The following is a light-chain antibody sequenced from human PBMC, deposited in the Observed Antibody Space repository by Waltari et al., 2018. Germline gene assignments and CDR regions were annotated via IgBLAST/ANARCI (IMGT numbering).Light chain of an antibody. CDR1: RSVSAN. CDR2: DSS. J-gene: IGKJ5*01. Sequence: SYRAGRSVSANVAWYQEKPVQAPSLLIYDSSTRATSIPAKFRGSVSGTEFPLTISSLQFEDVAFYSFQQYNRWLPITFGRGARL. V-gene: IGKV3-15*01. CDR3: QQYNRWLPIT.